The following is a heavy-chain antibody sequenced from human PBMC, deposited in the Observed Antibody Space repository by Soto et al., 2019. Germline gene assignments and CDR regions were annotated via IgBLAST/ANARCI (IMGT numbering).Heavy chain of an antibody. J-gene: IGHJ6*02. CDR1: GGTFSSYA. D-gene: IGHD6-13*01. Sequence: VKVSCKASGGTFSSYAISWVRQAPGQGLEWMGGIIPIFGTANYAQKFQGRVTITADESTSTAYMELSSLRSEDTAVYYCASPPVAAAINYYGMDVWGQGTTVTVS. CDR3: ASPPVAAAINYYGMDV. CDR2: IIPIFGTA. V-gene: IGHV1-69*01.